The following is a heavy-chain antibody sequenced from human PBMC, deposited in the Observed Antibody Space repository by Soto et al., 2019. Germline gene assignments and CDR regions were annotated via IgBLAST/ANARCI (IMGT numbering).Heavy chain of an antibody. CDR1: GFTFSSYG. V-gene: IGHV3-30*03. CDR3: VRGDGDYYDGNGYLGRH. CDR2: ISYDGSNK. D-gene: IGHD3-22*01. Sequence: GGSLRLSCAASGFTFSSYGMHWVRQAPGKGLKWVAVISYDGSNKYYADSVKGRFTISRDNSKNTLYLQMNSLRAEDTAVYFCVRGDGDYYDGNGYLGRHWGQGTLVTVSS. J-gene: IGHJ4*02.